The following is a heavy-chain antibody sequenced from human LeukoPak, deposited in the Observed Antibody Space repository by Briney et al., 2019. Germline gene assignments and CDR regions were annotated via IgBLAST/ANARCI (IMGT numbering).Heavy chain of an antibody. CDR1: GFTFSDYY. D-gene: IGHD3-10*01. CDR3: AREGDMVRGVIIPSSFDC. J-gene: IGHJ4*02. CDR2: ISSSGSTI. Sequence: GSLRLSCAASGFTFSDYYMSWIRQAPGKGLEWVSYISSSGSTIYYADSVKGRFTISRDNAKNSLYLQMNSLRAEDTAVYYCAREGDMVRGVIIPSSFDCWGQGTLVTVSS. V-gene: IGHV3-11*01.